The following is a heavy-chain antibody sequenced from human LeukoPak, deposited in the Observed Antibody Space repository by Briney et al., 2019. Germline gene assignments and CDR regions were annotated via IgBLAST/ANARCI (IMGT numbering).Heavy chain of an antibody. Sequence: PSETLSLTCTVSGGSISSYYWSWIRQPPGKGLEWIGYIYYSGSTNYNPSLKSRVTISVDTSKNQFSLKLSSVTAADTAVYYCARDRILGPDSSGYYYGGWFDPWGQGTLVTVSS. CDR2: IYYSGST. D-gene: IGHD3-22*01. CDR1: GGSISSYY. V-gene: IGHV4-59*01. CDR3: ARDRILGPDSSGYYYGGWFDP. J-gene: IGHJ5*02.